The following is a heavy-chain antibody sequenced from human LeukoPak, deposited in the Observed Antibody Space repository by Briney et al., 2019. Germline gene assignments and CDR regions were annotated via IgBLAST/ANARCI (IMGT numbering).Heavy chain of an antibody. CDR3: ARGRGYYDSSGYYHY. Sequence: ASVKVSCKASGYTFTSYDINWVRQATGQGREWMGCMNSNSGNTGYAQKSWGRVTMTKNPSISTADMALSSLRSEDTAVYSCARGRGYYDSSGYYHYWGQGTLVTVSS. J-gene: IGHJ4*02. CDR2: MNSNSGNT. CDR1: GYTFTSYD. D-gene: IGHD3-22*01. V-gene: IGHV1-8*01.